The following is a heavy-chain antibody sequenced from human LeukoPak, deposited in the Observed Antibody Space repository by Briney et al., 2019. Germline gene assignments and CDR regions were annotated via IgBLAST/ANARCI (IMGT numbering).Heavy chain of an antibody. CDR2: ISYSGTT. J-gene: IGHJ4*02. CDR1: GDSISSYH. Sequence: SETLSLTCTVYGDSISSYHWSWLRQPPGKGLEWLVYISYSGTTNYHPSLKSRVTISIDTSKKRFSLKLSSVTAADTAVYYCARVGRGDYVWGSYSFDYWGQGTLVTVSS. CDR3: ARVGRGDYVWGSYSFDY. V-gene: IGHV4-59*01. D-gene: IGHD3-16*01.